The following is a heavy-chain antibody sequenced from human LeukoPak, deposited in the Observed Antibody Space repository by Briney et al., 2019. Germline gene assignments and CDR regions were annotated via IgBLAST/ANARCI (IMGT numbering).Heavy chain of an antibody. Sequence: TSETLSLTCTVSGGSISSSNYYWGWIRQPPGKGLDWIGSLYYSGTTYYNPSLKSRVTISVDTSKNQFSLKLTSVTAADTAVYYCARLEMMDHGDYDNFDYWGQGTLVTVSS. CDR2: LYYSGTT. D-gene: IGHD4-17*01. J-gene: IGHJ4*02. CDR1: GGSISSSNYY. CDR3: ARLEMMDHGDYDNFDY. V-gene: IGHV4-39*01.